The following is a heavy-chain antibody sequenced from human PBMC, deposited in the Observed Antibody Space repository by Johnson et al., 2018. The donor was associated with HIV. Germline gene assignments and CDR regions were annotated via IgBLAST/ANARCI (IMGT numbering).Heavy chain of an antibody. CDR1: GFTFSSYA. CDR2: ISFDGTKK. Sequence: QVQLVESGGGVVQPGRSLRLSCVASGFTFSSYAMHWVRQAPGKGLDWVAVISFDGTKKNQADSVKGRFIISRDNSKNTLYLQMNSLRAEDTAVYYCARVRYNWNYEIDAFDIWGQGTMVTVSS. V-gene: IGHV3-30*14. D-gene: IGHD1-7*01. J-gene: IGHJ3*02. CDR3: ARVRYNWNYEIDAFDI.